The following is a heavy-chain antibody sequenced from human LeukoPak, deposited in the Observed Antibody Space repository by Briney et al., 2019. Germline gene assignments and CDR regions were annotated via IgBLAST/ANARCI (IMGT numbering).Heavy chain of an antibody. CDR3: AKRMTTLGGPFDI. J-gene: IGHJ3*02. CDR2: ISGSGGST. Sequence: PGGSLRLSCAASGFTFSSYHLSWVRQAPGKGLEWVSAISGSGGSTYYADPVKGRCTISRDNSKHTLYLQMNSLRADDTAVYYCAKRMTTLGGPFDIWGQGTMVTVSS. V-gene: IGHV3-23*01. CDR1: GFTFSSYH. D-gene: IGHD4-11*01.